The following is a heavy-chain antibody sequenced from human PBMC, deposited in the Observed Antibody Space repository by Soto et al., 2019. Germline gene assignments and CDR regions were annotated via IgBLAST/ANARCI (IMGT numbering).Heavy chain of an antibody. V-gene: IGHV3-21*01. CDR3: ARDRYYYGMDV. J-gene: IGHJ6*02. CDR2: ISSSSSYI. CDR1: GFTFSSYS. Sequence: GGSLLLSCAPCGFTFSSYSMNWVRQAQGRGLEWVSSISSSSSYIYYADSVKGRFTISRDNAKNSLYLQMNSLRAEDTAVYYCARDRYYYGMDVWGQGTTVTVSS.